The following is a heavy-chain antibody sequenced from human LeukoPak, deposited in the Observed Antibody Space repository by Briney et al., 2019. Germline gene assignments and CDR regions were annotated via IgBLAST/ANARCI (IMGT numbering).Heavy chain of an antibody. V-gene: IGHV3-48*02. J-gene: IGHJ4*02. CDR2: ISSSSGTL. CDR1: GFTFSTYS. Sequence: SGGSLRLSCAASGFTFSTYSMNWVRRAPGKGLEWVSYISSSSGTLYYTDSVKGRFTISRDNAKNSLYLQMNNLRDEDTAVYYCVSLRFWPAFDSWAREPWSPSPQ. D-gene: IGHD5-24*01. CDR3: VSLRFWPAFDS.